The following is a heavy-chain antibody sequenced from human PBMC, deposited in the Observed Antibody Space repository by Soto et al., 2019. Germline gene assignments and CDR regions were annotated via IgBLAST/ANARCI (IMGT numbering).Heavy chain of an antibody. CDR1: DGFSDTSNNY. V-gene: IGHV4-39*01. CDR3: ARHGAYYFDSVVYSDAFAL. Sequence: QLQLQESGPGLVKPSETLSLTCTVSDGFSDTSNNYWGWIRQSPGKGLEWIGSIYYSGSSYYNPTITSRVSISVASSPNQVSLRLTSVTSADTAVYYCARHGAYYFDSVVYSDAFALWGHGTMVTVSS. CDR2: IYYSGSS. J-gene: IGHJ3*01. D-gene: IGHD3-22*01.